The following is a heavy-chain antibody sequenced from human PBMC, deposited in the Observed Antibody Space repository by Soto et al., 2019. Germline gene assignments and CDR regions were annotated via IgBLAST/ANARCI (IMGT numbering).Heavy chain of an antibody. Sequence: SETLSLTSPFSGCSIRSYYWSWIRQPPGKGLEWIGYIYYSGSTNYNPSLKSRVTISVDTSKNQFSLKLSSVTAADTAVYYCARLSDYDFWSGYWGYYYMDVWGKGTTVTVSS. D-gene: IGHD3-3*01. J-gene: IGHJ6*03. V-gene: IGHV4-59*08. CDR2: IYYSGST. CDR1: GCSIRSYY. CDR3: ARLSDYDFWSGYWGYYYMDV.